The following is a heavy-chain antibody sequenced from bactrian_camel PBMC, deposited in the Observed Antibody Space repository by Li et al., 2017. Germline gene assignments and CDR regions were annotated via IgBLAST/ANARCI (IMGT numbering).Heavy chain of an antibody. J-gene: IGHJ4*01. D-gene: IGHD8*01. CDR2: IEGDGRASYADGDGRA. CDR1: RNTYRRQY. Sequence: DVQLVESGGGSAQAGGPLRLSCTVSRNTYRRQYMAWFRQAPGKEREGVAAIEGDGRASYADGDGRASYADSVKGRFTISKDNAANTLYLQMNNLKPEDTAMYYCAAGHWFQCGLTGPPEYPYWGQGTQVTVS. CDR3: AAGHWFQCGLTGPPEYPY. V-gene: IGHV3S44*01.